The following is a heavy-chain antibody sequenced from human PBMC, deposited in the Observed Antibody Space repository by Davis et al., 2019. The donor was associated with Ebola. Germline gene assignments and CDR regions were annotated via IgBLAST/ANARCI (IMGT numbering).Heavy chain of an antibody. CDR2: IYTNGGT. D-gene: IGHD3-16*01. Sequence: GSLRLSCAASGFTFSSYWMHWVRQAPGKGLEWVGHIYTNGGTKYNPSLESRVTISVDPSKNQFSLRLFSVTAADTAVYYCARETGVNWGYALDIWGQGTMVTVSS. CDR1: GFTFSSYW. CDR3: ARETGVNWGYALDI. J-gene: IGHJ3*02. V-gene: IGHV4-4*08.